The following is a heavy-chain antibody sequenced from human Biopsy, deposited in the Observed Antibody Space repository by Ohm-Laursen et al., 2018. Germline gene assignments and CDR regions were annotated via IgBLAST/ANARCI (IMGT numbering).Heavy chain of an antibody. CDR1: GVTFTRYG. Sequence: SLRLSCTASGVTFTRYGWHWVRQAPGKGLEWVAVIWYDGKNKYYADSVRGRFTISRVNAKNTVYLQMNSLRAEDTAVYYCARDSSRRAREGGMDVWGQGTTVTVSS. J-gene: IGHJ6*02. D-gene: IGHD6-6*01. V-gene: IGHV3-33*01. CDR2: IWYDGKNK. CDR3: ARDSSRRAREGGMDV.